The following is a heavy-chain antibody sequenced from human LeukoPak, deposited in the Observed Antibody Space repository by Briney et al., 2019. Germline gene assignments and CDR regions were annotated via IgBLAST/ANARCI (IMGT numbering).Heavy chain of an antibody. V-gene: IGHV4-34*01. Sequence: SETLSLTCAVYGGSFSGYYWSWVRQPPGKGLEWIGEINHSGSTNYNPSLKSRVTISVDTFKNQFSLKLSSVTAADTAVYYCARSGNHPDYWGQGTLVTVSS. CDR2: INHSGST. CDR3: ARSGNHPDY. CDR1: GGSFSGYY. J-gene: IGHJ4*02. D-gene: IGHD1-26*01.